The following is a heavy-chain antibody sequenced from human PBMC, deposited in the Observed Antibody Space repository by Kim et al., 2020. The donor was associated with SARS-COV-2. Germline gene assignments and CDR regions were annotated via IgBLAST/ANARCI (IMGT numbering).Heavy chain of an antibody. CDR3: TRAVAGTGHFDY. Sequence: NDFAVAVKSRITISPDTSKNQFSLQLNSVTPEDTAVYYCTRAVAGTGHFDYWGQGTLVTVSS. V-gene: IGHV6-1*01. CDR2: N. D-gene: IGHD6-19*01. J-gene: IGHJ4*02.